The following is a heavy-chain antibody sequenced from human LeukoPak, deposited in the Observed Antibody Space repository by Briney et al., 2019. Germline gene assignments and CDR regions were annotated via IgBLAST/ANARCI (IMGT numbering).Heavy chain of an antibody. V-gene: IGHV4-4*07. CDR3: ASTRRGWLLLRGSDYYYMDV. CDR1: GGSISSYY. D-gene: IGHD3-22*01. Sequence: SETLSLTCTVSGGSISSYYWSWIRQPAGKGLEWIGRIYTSGSTNYNPSLKSRVTMSVDTSKNQFSLKLSSVTAADTAVYYCASTRRGWLLLRGSDYYYMDVWGKGTTVTVSS. CDR2: IYTSGST. J-gene: IGHJ6*03.